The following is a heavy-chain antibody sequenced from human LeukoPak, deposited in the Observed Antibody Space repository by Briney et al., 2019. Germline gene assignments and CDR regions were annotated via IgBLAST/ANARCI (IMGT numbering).Heavy chain of an antibody. Sequence: ASVKVSCKASGYTFTSYGISWVRQAPGQGLEWMGWISAYNDNTNYAQKLQGRVTMTTDTSTSTAYMELRSLRSDDTAVYYCARVPSSGWLLQRWGQGTLVTVSS. D-gene: IGHD3-22*01. J-gene: IGHJ4*02. V-gene: IGHV1-18*01. CDR1: GYTFTSYG. CDR2: ISAYNDNT. CDR3: ARVPSSGWLLQR.